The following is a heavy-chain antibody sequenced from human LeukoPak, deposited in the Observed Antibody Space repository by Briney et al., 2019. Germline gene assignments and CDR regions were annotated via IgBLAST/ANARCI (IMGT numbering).Heavy chain of an antibody. CDR3: ARGDSSGYWWYFDY. CDR2: IYYSGST. V-gene: IGHV4-61*01. D-gene: IGHD3-22*01. Sequence: SETLSLTCTVSGYSIRNGFYWGWIRQPPGKGLEWIGYIYYSGSTNYNPSLKSRVTISVDTSKNQFSLKLSSVTAADTAVYYCARGDSSGYWWYFDYWGQGTLVTVSS. CDR1: GYSIRNGFY. J-gene: IGHJ4*02.